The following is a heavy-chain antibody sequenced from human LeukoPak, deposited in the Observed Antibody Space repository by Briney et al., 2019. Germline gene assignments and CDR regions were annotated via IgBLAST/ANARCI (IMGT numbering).Heavy chain of an antibody. J-gene: IGHJ6*03. CDR3: AREWAAAGIDHYYYMDV. Sequence: ASETLSLTCTVSGGSISSYYWSWIRQPAGKGLEWIGRIYTSGSTNYNPSLKSRVTMSVDTSKNQFSLKLSSVTAADTAVYYCAREWAAAGIDHYYYMDVWGKGTTVTVSS. V-gene: IGHV4-4*07. CDR2: IYTSGST. CDR1: GGSISSYY. D-gene: IGHD6-13*01.